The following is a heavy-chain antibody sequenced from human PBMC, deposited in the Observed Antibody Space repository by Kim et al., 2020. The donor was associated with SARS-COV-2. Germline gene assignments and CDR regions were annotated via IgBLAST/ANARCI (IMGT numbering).Heavy chain of an antibody. Sequence: DGGLTPNAESVVCRFTITRDNAKNTLYLQMNCLRAEDTAISYCVRGLGDYWGQGTLVTVSS. V-gene: IGHV3-74*03. D-gene: IGHD3-10*01. CDR3: VRGLGDY. CDR2: DGGLT. J-gene: IGHJ4*02.